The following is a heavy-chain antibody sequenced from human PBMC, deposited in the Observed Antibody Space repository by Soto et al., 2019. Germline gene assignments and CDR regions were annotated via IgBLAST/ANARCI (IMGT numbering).Heavy chain of an antibody. V-gene: IGHV3-43*01. CDR3: AKERRSGNQQQLVN. D-gene: IGHD6-13*01. CDR2: ISWDGGST. J-gene: IGHJ4*02. Sequence: PGGSLRLSCAASGFTFDDYTMHWVRQAPGKGLEWVSLISWDGGSTYYADSVKGRFTISRDNSKNSLYLQMNSLRTEDTALYYCAKERRSGNQQQLVNWGQGTLVTVSS. CDR1: GFTFDDYT.